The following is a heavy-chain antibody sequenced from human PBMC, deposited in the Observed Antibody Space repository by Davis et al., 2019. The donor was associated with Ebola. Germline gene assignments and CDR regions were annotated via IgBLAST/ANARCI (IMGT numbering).Heavy chain of an antibody. CDR3: AGGYSSSWYDY. D-gene: IGHD6-13*01. CDR2: IYYSGST. CDR1: GGSISSGGYY. J-gene: IGHJ4*02. V-gene: IGHV4-61*08. Sequence: MPSETLSLTCTVSGGSISSGGYYWSWIRQPPGKGLEWIGYIYYSGSTNYNPSLKSRVTISVDTSKNQFSLKLSSVTAADTAVYYCAGGYSSSWYDYWGQGTLVTVSS.